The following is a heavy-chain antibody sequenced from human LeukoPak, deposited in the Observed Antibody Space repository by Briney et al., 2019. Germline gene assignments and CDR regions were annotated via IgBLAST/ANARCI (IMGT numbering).Heavy chain of an antibody. J-gene: IGHJ4*02. D-gene: IGHD1-1*01. CDR3: VININWSFGS. CDR1: GFMFSNNW. CDR2: IKPDGSNE. V-gene: IGHV3-7*01. Sequence: GGSLRLSCGASGFMFSNNWMSWVRQAPGKGLEWMANIKPDGSNEYYADSVKGRFTISRDNAKNSLYLHMSSLRVEDTAIYYCVININWSFGSWGQGDVVIVSS.